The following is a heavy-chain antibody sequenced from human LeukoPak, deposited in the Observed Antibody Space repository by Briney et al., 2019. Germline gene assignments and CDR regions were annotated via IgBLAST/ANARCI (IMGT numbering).Heavy chain of an antibody. CDR2: IHHDGRI. Sequence: PETLSLTCDVSGGPIDSTNWWNWVRQPPGKGLEWIGEIHHDGRINYNPSLKSRVTLSVDKSKNQFSLRLNSVTAADTAMYYCARSHDHLWGNYPDYWGQGTLVTVSS. D-gene: IGHD3-16*02. CDR3: ARSHDHLWGNYPDY. J-gene: IGHJ4*02. CDR1: GGPIDSTNW. V-gene: IGHV4-4*03.